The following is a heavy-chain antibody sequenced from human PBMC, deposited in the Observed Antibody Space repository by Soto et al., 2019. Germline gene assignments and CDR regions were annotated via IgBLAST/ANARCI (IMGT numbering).Heavy chain of an antibody. CDR1: GYTFTSYY. V-gene: IGHV1-46*03. CDR2: INPRGGST. Sequence: QVQLVQSGAEVKKPGASVKVSCKASGYTFTSYYMHWVRQAPGQGLEWMGIINPRGGSTSYAQKFQGRVTMTRDTSTSTVYMELSSLRSEDTAVYYCARASTVTTSNWYFDLWGRGTLVTVSS. J-gene: IGHJ2*01. D-gene: IGHD4-17*01. CDR3: ARASTVTTSNWYFDL.